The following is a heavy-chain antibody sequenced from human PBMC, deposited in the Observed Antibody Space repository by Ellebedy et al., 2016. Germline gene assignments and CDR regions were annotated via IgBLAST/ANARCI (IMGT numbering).Heavy chain of an antibody. CDR2: SYYSGST. CDR1: GGAIKSSSYY. CDR3: ARRLKQWYFDN. Sequence: SETLSLTCTVSGGAIKSSSYYWGWIRQSPGKGLEWIASSYYSGSTYYNPSLKSRVSISVDTSRNQFSLNLSSVTAADTAVYFCARRLKQWYFDNWGQGTLVTVSS. D-gene: IGHD2-15*01. J-gene: IGHJ4*02. V-gene: IGHV4-39*01.